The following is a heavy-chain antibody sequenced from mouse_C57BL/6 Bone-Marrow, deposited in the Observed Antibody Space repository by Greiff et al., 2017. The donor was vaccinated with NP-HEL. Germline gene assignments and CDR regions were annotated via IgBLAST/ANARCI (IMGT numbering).Heavy chain of an antibody. CDR2: INPRSGYT. D-gene: IGHD2-3*01. Sequence: VQLQQSGAELAKPGASVKLSCKASGYTFPSYWMHWVKQRPGQGLEWIGYINPRSGYTKYNQKFKDKATLTADKSSSTAYMQLSSLTSEESAVYYGARWLLPLYYYAMDYWGQGTSVTVSA. J-gene: IGHJ4*01. V-gene: IGHV1-7*01. CDR1: GYTFPSYW. CDR3: ARWLLPLYYYAMDY.